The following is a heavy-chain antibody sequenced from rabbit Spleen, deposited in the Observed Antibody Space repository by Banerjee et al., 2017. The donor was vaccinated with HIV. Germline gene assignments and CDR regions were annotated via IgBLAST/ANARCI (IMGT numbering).Heavy chain of an antibody. D-gene: IGHD1-1*01. J-gene: IGHJ4*01. CDR1: GFDLSSYYY. CDR3: ARDVDTIYFRFSL. CDR2: IYITGGST. V-gene: IGHV1S40*01. Sequence: QSLEESGGDLVKPGASLTLTCTASGFDLSSYYYMCWVRQAPGKGLEWIACIYITGGSTYYASWAKGRFTISETSSTTMTLQMTSLTAADTATYFCARDVDTIYFRFSLWGPGTLVTVS.